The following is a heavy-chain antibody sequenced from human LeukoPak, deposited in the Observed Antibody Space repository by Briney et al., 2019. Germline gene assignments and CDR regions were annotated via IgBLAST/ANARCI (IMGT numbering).Heavy chain of an antibody. CDR2: IYTGGNT. Sequence: SETLSLTCTVSGGSISTYYWSWIRQPAGKGLEWIGRIYTGGNTDYNPSLESRVTVSIDTSKNQFSLNLYSVTAADTAVYFCARDQIAVAGSGGDYYYYYYVDVWGKGTTVTVSS. J-gene: IGHJ6*03. CDR1: GGSISTYY. V-gene: IGHV4-4*07. CDR3: ARDQIAVAGSGGDYYYYYYVDV. D-gene: IGHD6-19*01.